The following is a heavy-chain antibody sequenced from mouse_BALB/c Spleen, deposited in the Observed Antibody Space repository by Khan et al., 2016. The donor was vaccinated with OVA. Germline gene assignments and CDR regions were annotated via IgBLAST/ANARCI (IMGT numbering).Heavy chain of an antibody. CDR1: GFSLSTYG. D-gene: IGHD2-12*01. CDR2: LWSGGGT. V-gene: IGHV2-2*01. J-gene: IGHJ3*01. CDR3: ARTAYRYDFTY. Sequence: QVQLKQSGPGLVQPSQSLSITCTVSGFSLSTYGIHWVRQSPGKGLEWLGVLWSGGGTDYNVPFISRLSITKDSSKSQVFFKMNSLQPDDTAIYSCARTAYRYDFTYWGQETLDTVSA.